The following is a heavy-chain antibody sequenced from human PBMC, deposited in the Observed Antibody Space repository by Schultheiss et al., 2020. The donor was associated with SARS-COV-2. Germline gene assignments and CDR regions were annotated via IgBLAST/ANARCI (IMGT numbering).Heavy chain of an antibody. J-gene: IGHJ4*02. V-gene: IGHV1-69*04. CDR2: IIPIFGIA. D-gene: IGHD1-14*01. Sequence: SVKVSCKASGGTFSSYAISWVRQAPGQGLEWMGRIIPIFGIANYAQKFQGRVTITADKSTSTAYMELSSLRSEDTAVYYCARGDTDRYYFDYWGQGTLVTVSS. CDR1: GGTFSSYA. CDR3: ARGDTDRYYFDY.